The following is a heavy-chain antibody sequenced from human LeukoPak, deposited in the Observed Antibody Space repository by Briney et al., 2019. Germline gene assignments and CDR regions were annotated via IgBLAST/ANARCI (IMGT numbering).Heavy chain of an antibody. Sequence: SETLSLTCNVSGASISNKFWSWIRHPPGKGLEWIGYISYTGTTNYNPSLQSRVTISVDTSKNQLSLRVTSMTAADTAVYYCARDTSGYYGRYESWGQGILVTVSS. CDR2: ISYTGTT. D-gene: IGHD3-3*01. V-gene: IGHV4-59*01. CDR1: GASISNKF. J-gene: IGHJ4*02. CDR3: ARDTSGYYGRYES.